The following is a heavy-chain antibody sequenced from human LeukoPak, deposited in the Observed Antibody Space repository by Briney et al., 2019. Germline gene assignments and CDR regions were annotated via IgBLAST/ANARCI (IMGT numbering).Heavy chain of an antibody. CDR3: ARGRGTKDDY. Sequence: PGGSLRLSCAASGFTLSSYWMHWVRQAPGKGLVWVSRINSDGSSTSYADSVKGRFTISRDSAKNTLSLQMNSLRAEDTAVYYCARGRGTKDDYWGQGTLVTISS. CDR2: INSDGSST. D-gene: IGHD2-8*01. V-gene: IGHV3-74*01. J-gene: IGHJ4*02. CDR1: GFTLSSYW.